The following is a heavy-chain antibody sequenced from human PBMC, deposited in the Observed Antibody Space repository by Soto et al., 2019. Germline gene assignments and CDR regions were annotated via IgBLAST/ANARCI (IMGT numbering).Heavy chain of an antibody. Sequence: GGSLRLSCAASGFIFSNYEMSWVRQAPGKGLEWVSYIDHSGTTIYYADSVKGRFTISRDNAKNSLFLQMNSLRAEDTAVYYCARGHIVATILDYWGQGTLVTVSS. CDR2: IDHSGTTI. CDR1: GFIFSNYE. J-gene: IGHJ4*02. V-gene: IGHV3-48*03. D-gene: IGHD5-12*01. CDR3: ARGHIVATILDY.